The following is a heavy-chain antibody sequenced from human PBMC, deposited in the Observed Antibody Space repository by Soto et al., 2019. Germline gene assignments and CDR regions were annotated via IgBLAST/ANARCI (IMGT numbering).Heavy chain of an antibody. V-gene: IGHV6-1*01. CDR3: ARDSSQPQQLVHPFDY. Sequence: SQTLSLTCAISGDSVSSNSAAWNWIRQSPSRGLEWLGRTYYRSKWYNDYAVSVKSRITINPDTSKNQFSLQLNSVTPEDTAVYYCARDSSQPQQLVHPFDYWGQGTLVTVSS. CDR2: TYYRSKWYN. D-gene: IGHD6-13*01. J-gene: IGHJ4*02. CDR1: GDSVSSNSAA.